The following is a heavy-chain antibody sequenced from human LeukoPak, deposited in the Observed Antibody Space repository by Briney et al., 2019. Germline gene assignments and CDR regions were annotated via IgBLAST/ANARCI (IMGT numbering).Heavy chain of an antibody. CDR3: ARLRFGDSDYYYGMDV. Sequence: GESLQISCKGSGYSFTNYWIGWVRQMPGKGLEWMGIIYPGDSDTRYRPSFQGQVTISVDKSVNTAYLQWSSLKASDTAMYYCARLRFGDSDYYYGMDVWGQGTTVTVSS. CDR2: IYPGDSDT. CDR1: GYSFTNYW. J-gene: IGHJ6*02. V-gene: IGHV5-51*01. D-gene: IGHD3-10*01.